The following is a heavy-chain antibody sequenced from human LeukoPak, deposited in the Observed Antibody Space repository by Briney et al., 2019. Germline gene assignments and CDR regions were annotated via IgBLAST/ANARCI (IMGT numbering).Heavy chain of an antibody. D-gene: IGHD2-2*01. J-gene: IGHJ4*02. CDR1: GFTFSDYY. CDR3: AREYCSSTSCYRPFDY. V-gene: IGHV3-11*01. Sequence: GGSLRLSCAASGFTFSDYYMSWIRQAPGKGLEWVSYISSSGSTIYYADSVKGRFTISRDNAKNSLYLRMNSLRAEDTAVYYCAREYCSSTSCYRPFDYWGQGTLVTVSS. CDR2: ISSSGSTI.